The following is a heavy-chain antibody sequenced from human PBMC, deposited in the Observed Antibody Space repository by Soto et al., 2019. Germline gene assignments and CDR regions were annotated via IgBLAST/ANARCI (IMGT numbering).Heavy chain of an antibody. Sequence: GSLRLSCAASGFTFSSYAMSWVRQAPGKGLEWVSAISGSGGSTYYADSVKGRFTISRDNSKNTLYLQMNSLRAEDTAVYYCAKGPYYYDSSGYYYNYWGQGTLVTVSS. D-gene: IGHD3-22*01. V-gene: IGHV3-23*01. CDR3: AKGPYYYDSSGYYYNY. CDR1: GFTFSSYA. J-gene: IGHJ4*02. CDR2: ISGSGGST.